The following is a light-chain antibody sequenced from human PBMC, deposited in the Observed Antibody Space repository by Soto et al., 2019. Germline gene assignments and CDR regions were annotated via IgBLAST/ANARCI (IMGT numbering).Light chain of an antibody. Sequence: DIQMTQPPSYLSASLPATVPISCRASQSISSYLNWYQQKPGKAPKLLIYDVSSLQSGVPSRFSGSGSGTEFTLTISSLQPDDFATYYCQHYNSYSEAFGQGTKVDIK. CDR2: DVS. CDR3: QHYNSYSEA. CDR1: QSISSY. V-gene: IGKV1-5*01. J-gene: IGKJ1*01.